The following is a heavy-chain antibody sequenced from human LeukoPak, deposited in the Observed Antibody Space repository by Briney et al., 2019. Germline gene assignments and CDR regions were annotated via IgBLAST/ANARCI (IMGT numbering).Heavy chain of an antibody. D-gene: IGHD1-26*01. V-gene: IGHV4-39*07. CDR2: IYYSGSV. J-gene: IGHJ5*02. Sequence: SETLSLTCTVSGDSISGTDYYWGWIRQPPGKGLEWIGNIYYSGSVYYNPSLKSRVSISVDTSKNQFSLRLRSVTAADTAVYYCARDRLALYRRTWFDPWGQGTLVTVSS. CDR3: ARDRLALYRRTWFDP. CDR1: GDSISGTDYY.